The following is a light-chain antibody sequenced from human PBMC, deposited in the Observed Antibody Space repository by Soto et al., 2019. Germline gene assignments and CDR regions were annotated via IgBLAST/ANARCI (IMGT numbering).Light chain of an antibody. Sequence: QSALTQPPSVSAAPGQKVTISCSGSSSNIGNNYVSWYQQPPGTAPKLLIYDNNKRPSGIPDRFSGSKSGTSATLGITGLQTGDEADYYCGTWDSSLSAYVFGTGTKVTGL. CDR2: DNN. J-gene: IGLJ1*01. CDR3: GTWDSSLSAYV. CDR1: SSNIGNNY. V-gene: IGLV1-51*01.